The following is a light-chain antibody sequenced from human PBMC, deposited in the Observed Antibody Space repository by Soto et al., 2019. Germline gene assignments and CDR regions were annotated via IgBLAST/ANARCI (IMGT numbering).Light chain of an antibody. CDR2: GAS. V-gene: IGKV3-15*01. J-gene: IGKJ3*01. CDR3: QQYNNWPF. CDR1: QSVSSN. Sequence: EIVMTQSPATLSVSPGGRATLSCRASQSVSSNLAWYQQKPGQAPRLLIYGASTRATGIPARFSGSGSGTEFTLTITSLQSEDFAVDYCQQYNNWPFFGPGTKGEIK.